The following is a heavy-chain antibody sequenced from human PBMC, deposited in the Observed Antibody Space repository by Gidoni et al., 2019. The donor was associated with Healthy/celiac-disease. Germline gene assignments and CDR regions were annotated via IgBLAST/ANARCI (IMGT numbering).Heavy chain of an antibody. Sequence: QVQLVQSGAEVKKPGASVKVSCKASGYTFTSYGISWVRQAPGQGLEWMGWISAYNGNTNYAQKLQGRVTMTTDTSTSTDYMELRSLRSDDTAVYYCAREPYYYDSSGTIDYWGQGTLVTVSS. J-gene: IGHJ4*02. CDR2: ISAYNGNT. CDR3: AREPYYYDSSGTIDY. V-gene: IGHV1-18*01. CDR1: GYTFTSYG. D-gene: IGHD3-22*01.